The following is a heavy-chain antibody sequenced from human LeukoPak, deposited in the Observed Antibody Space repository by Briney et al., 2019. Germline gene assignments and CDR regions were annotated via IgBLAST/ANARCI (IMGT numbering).Heavy chain of an antibody. Sequence: PSETLSLTCAVYGGSFSGYYWSWIRQPPGKGLEWIGEINHSGSTNYNPSLKSRVTISVDTSKNQFSLKLSSVTAADTAVYYCARSLVAGIHYWGQGTLVTVSS. V-gene: IGHV4-34*01. D-gene: IGHD6-19*01. J-gene: IGHJ4*02. CDR1: GGSFSGYY. CDR3: ARSLVAGIHY. CDR2: INHSGST.